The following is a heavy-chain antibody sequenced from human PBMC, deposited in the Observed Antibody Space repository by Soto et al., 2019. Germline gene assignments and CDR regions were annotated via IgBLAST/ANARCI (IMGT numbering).Heavy chain of an antibody. CDR2: IIPILGIA. D-gene: IGHD2-2*01. CDR3: ASTYCSSTSCYGVTSFDY. J-gene: IGHJ4*02. Sequence: QVRLVQSGAEVKKPGSSVKVSCKASGGTFSSYTISWVRQAPGQGLEWMGRIIPILGIANYAQKFQGRVTITADKSTSTDYMALSRLRSEDTAVYYCASTYCSSTSCYGVTSFDYWGQGTLVTVSS. CDR1: GGTFSSYT. V-gene: IGHV1-69*02.